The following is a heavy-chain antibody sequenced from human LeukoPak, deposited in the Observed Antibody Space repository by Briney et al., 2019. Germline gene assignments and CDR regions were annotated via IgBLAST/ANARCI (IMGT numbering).Heavy chain of an antibody. Sequence: SETLSLTCAVYGGSFSNYYWSWIRHPPGKGLEWIGEINYSGSPNYKPSLKSRVTILLDTSKSQFSLKLTSVTAADTAVYYCARYCSSTSCPGDWGQGTLVTVSS. D-gene: IGHD2-2*01. CDR2: INYSGSP. J-gene: IGHJ4*02. CDR3: ARYCSSTSCPGD. V-gene: IGHV4-34*01. CDR1: GGSFSNYY.